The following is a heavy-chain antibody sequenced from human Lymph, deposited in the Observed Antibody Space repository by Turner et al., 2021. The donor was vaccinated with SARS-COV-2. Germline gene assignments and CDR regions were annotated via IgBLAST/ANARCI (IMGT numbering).Heavy chain of an antibody. CDR1: GFPFSIYG. CDR3: ARVKGYNGYDLRYYYGMDV. J-gene: IGHJ6*02. Sequence: QVQLVESGGGVVQPGRSLRLSCAASGFPFSIYGMHWVRQAPGKGLEGVAVIWSDGTNKYYADSVKGRFTISRDNSKNTLYLQMNSLRAEDTAVYYCARVKGYNGYDLRYYYGMDVWGQGTTVTVSS. V-gene: IGHV3-33*01. CDR2: IWSDGTNK. D-gene: IGHD5-12*01.